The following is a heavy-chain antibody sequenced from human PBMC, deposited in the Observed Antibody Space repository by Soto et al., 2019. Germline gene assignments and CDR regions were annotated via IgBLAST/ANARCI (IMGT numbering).Heavy chain of an antibody. V-gene: IGHV3-21*01. D-gene: IGHD2-21*02. J-gene: IGHJ4*02. CDR1: GFAFSSYT. Sequence: EVQLVESGGGLVRPGGSLRLSCAASGFAFSSYTMNWVRQAPGKGLEWVSSISGSTNCIYYADSVKGRFTISRDNAKNSLYLQTNSLRAYDTAVYYCASGRIWWGPFDDWGQGALVTVSS. CDR2: ISGSTNCI. CDR3: ASGRIWWGPFDD.